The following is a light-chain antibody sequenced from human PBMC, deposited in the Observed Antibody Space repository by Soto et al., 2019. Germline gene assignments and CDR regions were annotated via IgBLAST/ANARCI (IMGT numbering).Light chain of an antibody. Sequence: DIQMTQSPSSLSASVGDRVTITCQASQDIRNYLNWYQQKPGKAPNLLIYDASNLRAGVPSRFSGSGSGTEFTFTISSLQPEDIATYYCQHYDHLPPLSFGGGTKVENK. CDR3: QHYDHLPPLS. CDR1: QDIRNY. V-gene: IGKV1-33*01. J-gene: IGKJ4*01. CDR2: DAS.